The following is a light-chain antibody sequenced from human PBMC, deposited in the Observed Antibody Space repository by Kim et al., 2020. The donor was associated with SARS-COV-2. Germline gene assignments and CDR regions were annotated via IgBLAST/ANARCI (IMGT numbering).Light chain of an antibody. CDR3: QAWDSSTSCV. V-gene: IGLV3-1*01. CDR2: QGS. J-gene: IGLJ1*01. CDR1: KLVNKY. Sequence: VPPGHTASITCYGDKLVNKYACWYRQKPGQTPVMVSYQGSRRPSGIPERFSGSNSGNTATLTISGTQAMDEADYYCQAWDSSTSCVFGTGTKVTVL.